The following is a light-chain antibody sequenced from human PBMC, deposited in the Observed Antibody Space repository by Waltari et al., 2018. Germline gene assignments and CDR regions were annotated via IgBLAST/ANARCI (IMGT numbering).Light chain of an antibody. J-gene: IGKJ1*01. Sequence: DIVLTQSPATLSLSPGERATLSCRASQSFSASYLAWYQQKPGQAPRLLIYDASNRATGIPARFSGSGSGTDFTLTISSLEPEDFAVYYCQQRYTWPTFGQGTKVEVK. CDR2: DAS. V-gene: IGKV3-11*01. CDR3: QQRYTWPT. CDR1: QSFSASY.